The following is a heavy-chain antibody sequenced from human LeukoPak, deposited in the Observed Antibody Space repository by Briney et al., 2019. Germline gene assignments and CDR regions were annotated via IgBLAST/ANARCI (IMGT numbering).Heavy chain of an antibody. J-gene: IGHJ3*02. Sequence: GGSLRLSCAASGFTFSSYAMSWVRQAPGKGLEWVSAISGSGGFIYYADSVKGRFTISRDNAKNSLYLQMNSLRAEDRAVYYCAKRGYSDSDAFDMWGQGTMVTVSS. CDR2: ISGSGGFI. D-gene: IGHD5-18*01. CDR3: AKRGYSDSDAFDM. CDR1: GFTFSSYA. V-gene: IGHV3-23*01.